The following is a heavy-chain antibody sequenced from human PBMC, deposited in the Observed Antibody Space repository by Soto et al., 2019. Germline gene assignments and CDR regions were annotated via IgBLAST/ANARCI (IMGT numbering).Heavy chain of an antibody. D-gene: IGHD5-12*01. J-gene: IGHJ4*02. CDR1: GFTFNIYP. V-gene: IGHV3-30-3*01. Sequence: GGSLRLSCAASGFTFNIYPMKWVRQAPGKGLEWVALISYDGSNKNHADSVKGRFTISRDNSKNTLYLQMNSLRGEDTAVYYCATTLANTDSDYWGQGTPVTVSS. CDR3: ATTLANTDSDY. CDR2: ISYDGSNK.